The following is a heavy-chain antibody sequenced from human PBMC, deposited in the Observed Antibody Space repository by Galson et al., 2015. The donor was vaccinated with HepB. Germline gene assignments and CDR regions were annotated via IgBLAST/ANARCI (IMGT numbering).Heavy chain of an antibody. V-gene: IGHV1-2*04. Sequence: SVKVSCKASGYTFTGYYMHWVRQAPGQGLEWMGWINPNSGGTNYAQKFQGWVTMTRDTSISTAYMELSRLRSDDTAVYYCARGAYCSSTSCYYYGMDVWGQGTTVTVSS. CDR3: ARGAYCSSTSCYYYGMDV. D-gene: IGHD2-2*01. CDR2: INPNSGGT. J-gene: IGHJ6*02. CDR1: GYTFTGYY.